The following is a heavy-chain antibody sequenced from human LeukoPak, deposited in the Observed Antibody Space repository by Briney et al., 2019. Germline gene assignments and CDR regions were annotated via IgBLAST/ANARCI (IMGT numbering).Heavy chain of an antibody. CDR2: INHSGST. J-gene: IGHJ5*02. Sequence: SETLSLTCAVYGGSFSGYYWSWIRQPPGMGLEWIGEINHSGSTNYNPSLKSRVTISVDTSKNQFSLKLSSVTAADTAVYYCARGVGSEVVWFDPWGQGTLVTVSS. CDR3: ARGVGSEVVWFDP. D-gene: IGHD2-15*01. V-gene: IGHV4-34*01. CDR1: GGSFSGYY.